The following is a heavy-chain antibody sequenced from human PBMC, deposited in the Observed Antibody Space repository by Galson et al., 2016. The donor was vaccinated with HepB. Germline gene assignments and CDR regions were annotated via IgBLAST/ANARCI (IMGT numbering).Heavy chain of an antibody. CDR1: GYTFTTYG. CDR2: ISAYNGNT. V-gene: IGHV1-18*01. Sequence: SVKVSCKASGYTFTTYGISWVRQAPGQGLEWMGRISAYNGNTNYAQNLQGRVIMTTDTSTSTAYMELRSLRSDDTAVYYCARDAGYDFWSAYYMAPLSYYFAMDVWGQGTTVTVSS. D-gene: IGHD3-3*01. J-gene: IGHJ6*02. CDR3: ARDAGYDFWSAYYMAPLSYYFAMDV.